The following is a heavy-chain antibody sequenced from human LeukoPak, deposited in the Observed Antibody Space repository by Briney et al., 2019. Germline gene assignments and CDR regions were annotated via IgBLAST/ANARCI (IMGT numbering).Heavy chain of an antibody. CDR2: IYYSGST. V-gene: IGHV4-31*03. J-gene: IGHJ4*02. Sequence: SETLSLTCTVSGGSISSGGYYWSWIRQHPGKGLEWIGYIYYSGSTYYNPSLKSRVTISVDTSKNQFSLKLSSVTAADTAVYYCAGHISSGWSPRRYFDYWGQGTLVTVSS. D-gene: IGHD6-19*01. CDR3: AGHISSGWSPRRYFDY. CDR1: GGSISSGGYY.